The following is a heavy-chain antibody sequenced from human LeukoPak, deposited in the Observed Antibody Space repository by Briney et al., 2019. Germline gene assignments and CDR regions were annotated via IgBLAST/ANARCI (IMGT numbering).Heavy chain of an antibody. Sequence: PGGSLRLSCAASGFTFSNYAISWVRQAPGKGLEWVSAIRGSDGSTFYADSVKGRFTIARDNSKNTLYLQMNNLRAEDTAIYYCARDPHYSDTSGHWGQGTLVTVSS. CDR2: IRGSDGST. J-gene: IGHJ4*02. V-gene: IGHV3-23*01. CDR3: ARDPHYSDTSGH. CDR1: GFTFSNYA. D-gene: IGHD3-22*01.